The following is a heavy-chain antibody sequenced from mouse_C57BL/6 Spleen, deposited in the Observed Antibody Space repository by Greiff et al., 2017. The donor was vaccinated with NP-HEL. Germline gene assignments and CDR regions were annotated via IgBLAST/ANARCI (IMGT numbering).Heavy chain of an antibody. CDR3: ARYSEALAY. V-gene: IGHV3-5*01. D-gene: IGHD2-12*01. Sequence: DVQLQESGPGLVKPSQTVFLTCTVTGISITTGNYRWSWIRQFPGHKLVWIGYIYYSGTITYNPSLTSRTPTTRDTPTNQFFLEMNTLTAEDTATYYCARYSEALAYWSQGATLTVSS. J-gene: IGHJ2*01. CDR1: GISITTGNYR. CDR2: IYYSGTI.